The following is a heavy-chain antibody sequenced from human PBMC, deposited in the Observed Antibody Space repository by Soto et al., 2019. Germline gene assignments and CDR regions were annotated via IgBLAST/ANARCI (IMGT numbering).Heavy chain of an antibody. CDR1: GDSVSSNSAA. Sequence: SQTLSLTCAISGDSVSSNSAAWNWIRQSPSRGLEWLGRTYYRSKWYNDYAVSVKSRITINPDTSKNQFSLQLNSVTPEDTAVYYCAKMRRSHYYDSSGYYYYYYGMDVWGQGTTVTVSS. CDR3: AKMRRSHYYDSSGYYYYYYGMDV. J-gene: IGHJ6*02. D-gene: IGHD3-22*01. V-gene: IGHV6-1*01. CDR2: TYYRSKWYN.